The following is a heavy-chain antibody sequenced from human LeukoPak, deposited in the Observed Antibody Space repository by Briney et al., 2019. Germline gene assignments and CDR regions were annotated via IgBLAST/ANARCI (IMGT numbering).Heavy chain of an antibody. V-gene: IGHV3-23*01. CDR3: AKNHYSSSRDYFDY. CDR1: GFTFGTYA. J-gene: IGHJ4*02. Sequence: GGSLRLSCAASGFTFGTYAMTWVRQAPGKGLEWVPVISGSGASTNYADSVKGRFIISRDNSKNTLYLQMNSLRAEDTAVYYCAKNHYSSSRDYFDYRGQGTLVTVSS. D-gene: IGHD6-13*01. CDR2: ISGSGAST.